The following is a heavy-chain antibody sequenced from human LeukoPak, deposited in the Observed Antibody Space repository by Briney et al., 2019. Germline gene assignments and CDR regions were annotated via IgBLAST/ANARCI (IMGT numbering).Heavy chain of an antibody. CDR2: IIPILGIA. Sequence: ASVKVSCKASGGTFSSYAISWVRQAPGQGLEWMGRIIPILGIANYAQKFQGRVTITADKSTSTAYMELSSLRSEDMAVYYCARPVSNYYDSSGYYFDYWGQGTLVTVSS. CDR1: GGTFSSYA. D-gene: IGHD3-22*01. V-gene: IGHV1-69*04. J-gene: IGHJ4*02. CDR3: ARPVSNYYDSSGYYFDY.